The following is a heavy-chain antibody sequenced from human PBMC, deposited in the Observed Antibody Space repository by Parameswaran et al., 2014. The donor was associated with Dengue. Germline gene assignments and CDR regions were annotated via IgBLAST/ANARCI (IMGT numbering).Heavy chain of an antibody. Sequence: VRQAPGKGLEWVANIKQDGSEKYYVDSVKGRFTISRDNAKNSLYLQMNSLRAEDTAVYYCARADRYGDYAAYYYGMDVWGQGTTVTVSS. V-gene: IGHV3-7*04. D-gene: IGHD4-17*01. CDR3: ARADRYGDYAAYYYGMDV. CDR2: IKQDGSEK. J-gene: IGHJ6*02.